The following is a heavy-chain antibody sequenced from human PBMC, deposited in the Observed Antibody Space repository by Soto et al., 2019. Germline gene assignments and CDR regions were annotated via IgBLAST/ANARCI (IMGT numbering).Heavy chain of an antibody. D-gene: IGHD4-17*01. CDR2: TSAYNGNT. CDR1: GYTFTSYG. CDR3: ARSTVVTEMVGMDV. Sequence: GASVKVSCKASGYTFTSYGISWVRQAPGQGLEWMGWTSAYNGNTNYAQKLQGRVTMTTDTSTSTAYMELRSLRSDDTAVYYCARSTVVTEMVGMDVWGQGTTVTVSS. V-gene: IGHV1-18*01. J-gene: IGHJ6*02.